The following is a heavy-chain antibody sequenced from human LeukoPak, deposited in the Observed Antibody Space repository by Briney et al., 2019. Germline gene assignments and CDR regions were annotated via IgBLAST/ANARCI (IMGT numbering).Heavy chain of an antibody. D-gene: IGHD3-10*01. CDR2: IGGRGGST. V-gene: IGHV3-23*01. J-gene: IGHJ4*02. CDR1: GFTFDDYA. CDR3: ATGERMVRGDGVDY. Sequence: PGGSLRLSCAASGFTFDDYAIHWVRQAPGKGLEWVSFIGGRGGSTYYADSVKGRFTISRDNSKNTLYLQMNSLRAEDTAVYFCATGERMVRGDGVDYWGQGTLVTVSS.